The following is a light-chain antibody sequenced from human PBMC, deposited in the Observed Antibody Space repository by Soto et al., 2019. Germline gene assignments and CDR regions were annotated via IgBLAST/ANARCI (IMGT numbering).Light chain of an antibody. CDR1: QSISNSY. Sequence: ENVLTQSPGTLSLSPGERATLSCRASQSISNSYLAWYQQKPGQPPSLLIYHASNRATGIPDRFSGSGSGTDVTLTISRLEPEDCEVYYCQQYGDSLLTFGGGTQVEIK. V-gene: IGKV3-20*01. CDR2: HAS. CDR3: QQYGDSLLT. J-gene: IGKJ4*01.